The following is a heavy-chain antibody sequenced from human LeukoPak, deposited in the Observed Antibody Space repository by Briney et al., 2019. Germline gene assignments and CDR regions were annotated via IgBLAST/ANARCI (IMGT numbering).Heavy chain of an antibody. J-gene: IGHJ4*02. CDR2: ISGSGGST. Sequence: GGSLRLSCAASGFTFSSYAMSWVRQAPGKGLEWVSAISGSGGSTYYADSVKGRFTISRDNAKNSLYLQMNSLRAEDTAVYYCARDGYNRRDWYFDYWGQGTLVTVSS. V-gene: IGHV3-23*01. CDR3: ARDGYNRRDWYFDY. CDR1: GFTFSSYA. D-gene: IGHD5-24*01.